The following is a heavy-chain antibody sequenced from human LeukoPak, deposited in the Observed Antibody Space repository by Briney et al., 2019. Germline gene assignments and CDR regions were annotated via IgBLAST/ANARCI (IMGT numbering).Heavy chain of an antibody. CDR2: ISSSSSYT. D-gene: IGHD2-2*01. Sequence: GGSLRLSCAASGFTFSDYYMSWIRQAPGKGLEWVSYISSSSSYTNYADSVKGRFTISRDNAKNSLYLQMNSLRAEGTAVYYCARDQEYCSSTSCYRWFDPWGQGTLVTVSS. V-gene: IGHV3-11*06. CDR1: GFTFSDYY. J-gene: IGHJ5*02. CDR3: ARDQEYCSSTSCYRWFDP.